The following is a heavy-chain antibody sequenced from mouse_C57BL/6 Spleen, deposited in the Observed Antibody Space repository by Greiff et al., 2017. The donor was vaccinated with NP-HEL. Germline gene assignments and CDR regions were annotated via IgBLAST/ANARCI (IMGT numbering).Heavy chain of an antibody. V-gene: IGHV14-2*01. Sequence: EVQLQQSGAELVKPGASVKLSCTASGFNIKDYYMHWVKQRPEQGLEWIGRIDPEDGETKYAPKFQGKATLTADTSSNTAYLQLSSLTSEDTAVYYVASYGSSNWYFDDWGTGTTVTVSS. D-gene: IGHD1-1*01. CDR2: IDPEDGET. CDR3: ASYGSSNWYFDD. J-gene: IGHJ1*03. CDR1: GFNIKDYY.